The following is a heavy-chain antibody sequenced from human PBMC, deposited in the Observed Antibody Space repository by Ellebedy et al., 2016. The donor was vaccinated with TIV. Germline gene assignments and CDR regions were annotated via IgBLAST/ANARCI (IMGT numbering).Heavy chain of an antibody. CDR3: ARRPAYYFDY. D-gene: IGHD2-2*01. V-gene: IGHV4-59*01. CDR2: IYYSGST. J-gene: IGHJ4*02. Sequence: MPGGSLRLSCSASGFTLTNYAMHWVRQPPGKGLEWIGYIYYSGSTNYNPSLKSRVTISVDTSKNQFSLKLSSVTAADTAVYYCARRPAYYFDYWGQGTLVTVSS. CDR1: GFTLTNYA.